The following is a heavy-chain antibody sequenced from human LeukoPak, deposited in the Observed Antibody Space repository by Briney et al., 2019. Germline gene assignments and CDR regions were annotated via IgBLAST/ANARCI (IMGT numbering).Heavy chain of an antibody. J-gene: IGHJ3*02. V-gene: IGHV3-21*01. CDR1: GFTFSSYS. CDR3: ARVFTMIVNDAFDI. D-gene: IGHD3-22*01. CDR2: ISGSGGST. Sequence: GGSLRLSCAASGFTFSSYSMNWVRQAPGKGLEWVSAISGSGGSTYYADSVKGRFTISRDNAKNSLYLQMNSLRAEDTAVYYCARVFTMIVNDAFDIWGQGTMVTVSS.